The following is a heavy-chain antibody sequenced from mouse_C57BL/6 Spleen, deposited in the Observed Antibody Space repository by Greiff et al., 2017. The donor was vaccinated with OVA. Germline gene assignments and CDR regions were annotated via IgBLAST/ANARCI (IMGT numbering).Heavy chain of an antibody. CDR2: ISYSGST. CDR3: ARGVLLRPVAGYFDV. Sequence: VQLQQSGPGMVKPSQSLSLTCTVTGYSITSGYDWHWIRHFPGNKLEWMGYISYSGSTNYNPSLKSRISITHDTSKNHFFLKLNSVTTEDTATYYCARGVLLRPVAGYFDVWGTGTTVTVSS. J-gene: IGHJ1*03. D-gene: IGHD1-1*01. CDR1: GYSITSGYD. V-gene: IGHV3-1*01.